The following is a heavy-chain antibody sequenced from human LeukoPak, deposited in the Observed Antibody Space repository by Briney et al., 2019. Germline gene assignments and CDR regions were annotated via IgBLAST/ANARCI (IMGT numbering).Heavy chain of an antibody. J-gene: IGHJ4*02. CDR3: ARDPDSDVVVVAATRRGFD. V-gene: IGHV1-69*13. CDR1: GGTFGSYA. CDR2: IIPIFGTA. Sequence: SVKVSRKASGGTFGSYAISWVRQAPGQGLEWMGGIIPIFGTANYAQKFQGRVTITADESTSTAYMELSSLRSEDTAVYYCARDPDSDVVVVAATRRGFDWGQGTLVTVSS. D-gene: IGHD2-15*01.